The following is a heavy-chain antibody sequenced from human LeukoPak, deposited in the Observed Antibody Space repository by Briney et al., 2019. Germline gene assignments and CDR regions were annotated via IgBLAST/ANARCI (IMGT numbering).Heavy chain of an antibody. J-gene: IGHJ4*02. CDR1: GFTFSSYG. Sequence: GGSLRLSCAASGFTFSSYGMHWVRQAPGKGLEWVAFIRYDGSNKYYADSVKGRFTISRDNSKNTLYLQMNSLRAEDTAVYYCARETGAAVVFDYWGQGTLVTVSS. V-gene: IGHV3-30*02. D-gene: IGHD6-13*01. CDR2: IRYDGSNK. CDR3: ARETGAAVVFDY.